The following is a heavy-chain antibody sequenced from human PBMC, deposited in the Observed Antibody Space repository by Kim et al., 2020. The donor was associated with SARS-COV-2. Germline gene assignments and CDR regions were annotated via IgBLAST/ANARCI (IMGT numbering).Heavy chain of an antibody. D-gene: IGHD5-18*01. CDR3: ARAIRNLMGGYSYGYYYYVMEV. CDR1: GFTFSSYG. V-gene: IGHV3-33*01. CDR2: IWYDGSNK. J-gene: IGHJ6*04. Sequence: GGSLRLSCAASGFTFSSYGMHWVRQAPGKGLEWVAVIWYDGSNKYYPDSVKGRFTISRDNSKNTLYLQMNSLRAEDTAVYYCARAIRNLMGGYSYGYYYYVMEVWGEGNTVTVSS.